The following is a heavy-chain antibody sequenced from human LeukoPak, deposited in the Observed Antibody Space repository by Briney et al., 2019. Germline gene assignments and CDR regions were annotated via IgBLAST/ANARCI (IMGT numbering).Heavy chain of an antibody. D-gene: IGHD3-22*01. Sequence: PGGSLRLSCAASGFTFSSYSMNWVRQAPGKGLEWVSSISSSSSYIYYADSVKGRFTISRDNAKNSLYLQMNSLRAEDTAVYYCAREESYYDSSGLRPRNWYFDLWGRGTLVTVSS. CDR1: GFTFSSYS. J-gene: IGHJ2*01. CDR3: AREESYYDSSGLRPRNWYFDL. V-gene: IGHV3-21*01. CDR2: ISSSSSYI.